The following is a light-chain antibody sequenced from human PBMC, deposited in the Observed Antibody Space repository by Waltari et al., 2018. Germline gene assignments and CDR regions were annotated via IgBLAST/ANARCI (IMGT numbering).Light chain of an antibody. V-gene: IGKV1-33*01. Sequence: DIQMTQSPSSLSASVGDRVTISCQASRDINNFLNWYQQKPGKAPTLLIYDASNLEIGVPSRFSGRGAGTHCTLTSTNVQPEDVATYYCQLYDDFPPYTFGQGTKLDIK. CDR3: QLYDDFPPYT. J-gene: IGKJ2*01. CDR2: DAS. CDR1: RDINNF.